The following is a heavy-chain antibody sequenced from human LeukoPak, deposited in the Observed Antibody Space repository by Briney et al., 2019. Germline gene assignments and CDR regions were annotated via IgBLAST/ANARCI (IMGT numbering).Heavy chain of an antibody. V-gene: IGHV1-2*02. CDR2: INPNSGGT. CDR1: GYTFTGYF. CDR3: ARESRYYDSSGYYSLDY. D-gene: IGHD3-22*01. J-gene: IGHJ4*02. Sequence: GASVKVSCKASGYTFTGYFMHWVGQPPGQGLEGMGWINPNSGGTNYARKFQGRVTMTRDTSISTAYMELSRLRSDDTAVYYCARESRYYDSSGYYSLDYWGQGTLVTVSS.